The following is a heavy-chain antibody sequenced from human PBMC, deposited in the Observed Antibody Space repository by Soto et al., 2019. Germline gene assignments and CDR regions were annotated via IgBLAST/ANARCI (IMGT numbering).Heavy chain of an antibody. J-gene: IGHJ4*02. V-gene: IGHV3-30*18. Sequence: GGSLRLSCAASGFTFSNYGMHWVRQAPGKGLEWVADISYDGTNKYYADSVKGRFTISRDNSKNTLYVQMNSLRAEDTAVYHCAKDVRGPGYLMGDNYFDHWGQGTLVTVSS. CDR3: AKDVRGPGYLMGDNYFDH. CDR2: ISYDGTNK. D-gene: IGHD2-2*03. CDR1: GFTFSNYG.